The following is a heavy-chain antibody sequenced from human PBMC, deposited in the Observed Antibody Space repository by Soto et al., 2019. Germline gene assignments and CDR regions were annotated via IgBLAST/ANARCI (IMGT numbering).Heavy chain of an antibody. Sequence: QVQLVQSGAEVKKPGASVKVSCKASGYTFTSSGMRWVRQAPGQGLEWMGWISAHTGSSEYAQRFQGRVTMTTDRSTSNAYMELRSLRSDDTAVYYCARAFFYQGSDSRCYYFDAFDFWGPGTLVTVSS. V-gene: IGHV1-18*01. J-gene: IGHJ3*01. D-gene: IGHD3-22*01. CDR3: ARAFFYQGSDSRCYYFDAFDF. CDR2: ISAHTGSS. CDR1: GYTFTSSG.